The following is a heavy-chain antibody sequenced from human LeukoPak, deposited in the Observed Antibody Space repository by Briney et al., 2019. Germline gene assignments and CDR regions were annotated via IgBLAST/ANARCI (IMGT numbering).Heavy chain of an antibody. J-gene: IGHJ6*03. CDR3: ARDSKNGSGSYRKRYYYYYYMDV. V-gene: IGHV1-46*01. D-gene: IGHD3-10*01. CDR1: GYTFTSYY. Sequence: ASVKVSCKASGYTFTSYYMHWVRQAPGQGLEWMGIINPSGGSTSYAQKFQGRVTMTRDTSTSTVYMELSSLRSEDTAVYYCARDSKNGSGSYRKRYYYYYYMDVWGKGTTVTISS. CDR2: INPSGGST.